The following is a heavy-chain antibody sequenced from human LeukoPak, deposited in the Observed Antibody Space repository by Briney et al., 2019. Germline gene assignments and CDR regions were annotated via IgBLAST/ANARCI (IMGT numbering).Heavy chain of an antibody. CDR1: GFTFSSYA. V-gene: IGHV3-30*04. CDR3: ARDSYGDHYYFDY. Sequence: GGSLRLSCAASGFTFSSYAMHWVRQAPGKGLEWVAVISYDGSNKYYADSVKGRFTISRGNSKNTLYLQMNSLRAEDTAVYYCARDSYGDHYYFDYWGQGTLVTVSS. CDR2: ISYDGSNK. D-gene: IGHD4-17*01. J-gene: IGHJ4*02.